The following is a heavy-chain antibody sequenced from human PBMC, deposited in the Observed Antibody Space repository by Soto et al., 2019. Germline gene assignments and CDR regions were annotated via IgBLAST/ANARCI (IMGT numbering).Heavy chain of an antibody. CDR1: GYTFTSYY. D-gene: IGHD3-22*01. V-gene: IGHV1-46*01. J-gene: IGHJ4*02. CDR3: VRALEQYYYASSGYLSY. Sequence: QVQLVQSGAEVKKPGASVKVSCRASGYTFTSYYMHWVRQAPGQGIEWMGIINPSGGSTSYAQKFQGRVTMTRDTSTSTVYMELSSLRSEDTAVYYCVRALEQYYYASSGYLSYWGQGTLVTVSS. CDR2: INPSGGST.